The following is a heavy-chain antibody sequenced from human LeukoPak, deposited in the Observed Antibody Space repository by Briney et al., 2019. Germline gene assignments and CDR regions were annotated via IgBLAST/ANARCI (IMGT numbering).Heavy chain of an antibody. J-gene: IGHJ4*02. D-gene: IGHD3-10*01. CDR3: ARSMVRGVIISPFDH. CDR2: IYPGDSDA. Sequence: GESLKISCKGSGYSFSSYWIGWVRLMPGKGLEWMGIIYPGDSDARYSPSFQGQVTISADKSISTAYLQWSSPKASDTAIYFCARSMVRGVIISPFDHWGQGTLVTVSS. CDR1: GYSFSSYW. V-gene: IGHV5-51*01.